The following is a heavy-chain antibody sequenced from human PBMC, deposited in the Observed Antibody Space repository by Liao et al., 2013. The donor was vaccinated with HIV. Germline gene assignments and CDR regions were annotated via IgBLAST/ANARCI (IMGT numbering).Heavy chain of an antibody. CDR3: ARQNRNYRGVEYFQD. V-gene: IGHV4-34*01. Sequence: QVQLQQWGAGLLKPSETLSLTCAVYGGSFSGYYWSWIRQPPGKGLEWIGEINHSGSTNYNPSLKSLFTISVDTSKNQFSLNLTSVTASDTAVYYCARQNRNYRGVEYFQDWGQGTLVTVSP. J-gene: IGHJ1*01. CDR2: INHSGST. CDR1: GGSFSGYY. D-gene: IGHD4-11*01.